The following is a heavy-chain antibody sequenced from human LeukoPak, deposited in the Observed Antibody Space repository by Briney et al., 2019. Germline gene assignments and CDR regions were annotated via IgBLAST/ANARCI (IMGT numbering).Heavy chain of an antibody. J-gene: IGHJ4*02. CDR1: GFTFSSYS. D-gene: IGHD2-2*01. CDR2: ISSSSYI. Sequence: GGSLRLSCAASGFTFSSYSMNWVRQAPGKGLEWVSSISSSSYIYYADSVKGRFTISRDNAKNSLYLQMNSLRAEDTAVYYCARDPSDIVVVPAAMSFDYWGQGTLVTVSS. V-gene: IGHV3-21*04. CDR3: ARDPSDIVVVPAAMSFDY.